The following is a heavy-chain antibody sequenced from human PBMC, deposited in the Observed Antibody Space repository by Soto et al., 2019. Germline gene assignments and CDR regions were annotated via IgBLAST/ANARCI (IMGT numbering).Heavy chain of an antibody. CDR2: IYSGGST. CDR3: ARARAGAPSNYYYGMDV. CDR1: GFTVSSNY. V-gene: IGHV3-53*01. Sequence: GGSLRLSCAASGFTVSSNYMSWVRQAPGKGLEWVSVIYSGGSTYYADSVKGRFTISRDNSKNTLYLQMNSLRAEGTAVYYCARARAGAPSNYYYGMDVWGQGTTVTVSS. D-gene: IGHD3-10*01. J-gene: IGHJ6*02.